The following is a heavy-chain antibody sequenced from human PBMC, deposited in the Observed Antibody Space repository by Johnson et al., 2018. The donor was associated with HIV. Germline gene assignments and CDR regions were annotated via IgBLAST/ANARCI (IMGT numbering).Heavy chain of an antibody. CDR1: GLTVSDNY. V-gene: IGHV3-11*04. J-gene: IGHJ3*02. D-gene: IGHD6-6*01. CDR2: ISSSGSTI. CDR3: ARGRIAARPI. Sequence: QVQLVESGGGVVQPGGSLRLSCAASGLTVSDNYMSWVRQAPGKGLEWVSYISSSGSTIYYADSLKGRFTISRDNAKNSLYLQMNSLRAEDTAVYYCARGRIAARPIWGQGTMVTVSS.